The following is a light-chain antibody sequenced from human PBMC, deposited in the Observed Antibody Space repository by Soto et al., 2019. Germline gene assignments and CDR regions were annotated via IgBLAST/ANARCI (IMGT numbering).Light chain of an antibody. Sequence: QSVLTQPPSASGTPGQRVTISCSGSSSDIGSNTVNSYQQLPGTAPNLLIYSNNQRPSVVPARFSGSTAGTSASLAISVLQEEDEDDYYSAAWDDNLYGRVFGGGTKLTVL. J-gene: IGLJ3*02. V-gene: IGLV1-44*01. CDR1: SSDIGSNT. CDR2: SNN. CDR3: AAWDDNLYGRV.